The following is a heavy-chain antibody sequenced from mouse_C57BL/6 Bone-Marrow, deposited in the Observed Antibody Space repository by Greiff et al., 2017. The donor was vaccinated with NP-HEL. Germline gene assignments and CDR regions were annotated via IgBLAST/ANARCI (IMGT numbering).Heavy chain of an antibody. CDR3: AGLYYDDDWFAY. D-gene: IGHD2-4*01. CDR2: INPYNGGT. CDR1: GYTFTDYY. V-gene: IGHV1-19*01. Sequence: EVQLQQSGPVLVKPGASVKMSCKASGYTFTDYYMNWVKQSHGKSLEWIGVINPYNGGTSYNQKFKGKATLTVDKSSSTAYMELNSLTSEDSAVYYCAGLYYDDDWFAYWGQGTLVTVSA. J-gene: IGHJ3*01.